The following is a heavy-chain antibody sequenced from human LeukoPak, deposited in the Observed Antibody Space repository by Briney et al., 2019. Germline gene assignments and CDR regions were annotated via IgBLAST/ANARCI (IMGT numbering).Heavy chain of an antibody. CDR3: AVPYYYDGSGYYHIFDY. V-gene: IGHV1-2*02. D-gene: IGHD3-22*01. Sequence: ASVKVSCKAPGYTFTGYYMHWVRQAPGQGLEWMGWINPNSGGTNYAQKFQGRVTMTRDTSISTAYMELSRLRSDDTAVYYCAVPYYYDGSGYYHIFDYWGQGTLVTVSS. J-gene: IGHJ4*02. CDR1: GYTFTGYY. CDR2: INPNSGGT.